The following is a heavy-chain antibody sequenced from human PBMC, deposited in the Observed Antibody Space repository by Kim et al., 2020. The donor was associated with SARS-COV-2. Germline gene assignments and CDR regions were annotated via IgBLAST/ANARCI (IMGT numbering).Heavy chain of an antibody. CDR3: ARAPIWFGELGWFDS. CDR2: IYYSGSISYIP. D-gene: IGHD3-10*01. V-gene: IGHV4-31*03. Sequence: SETLSLTCIVSGGSINSGGYYWSWIRQHPGKGLEWIGYIYYSGSISYIPSYNPSLKSRVTILLDTSKNQFSLNLTSVTAADTAVYYCARAPIWFGELGWFDSWGQGPLVTVSS. CDR1: GGSINSGGYY. J-gene: IGHJ5*01.